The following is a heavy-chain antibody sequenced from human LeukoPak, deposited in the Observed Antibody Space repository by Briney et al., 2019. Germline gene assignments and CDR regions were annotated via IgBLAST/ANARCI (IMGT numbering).Heavy chain of an antibody. CDR3: ARASSSWGGDY. Sequence: SETLSLTCALSGYSITSGYYWGWIRQPPGKGLEWIGSIYHSGSTYYNPSLKSRVTMSIDTSKNQFSLKLSSVTAADTAVYYCARASSSWGGDYWGQGTLVTVSS. V-gene: IGHV4-38-2*01. D-gene: IGHD6-13*01. CDR1: GYSITSGYY. CDR2: IYHSGST. J-gene: IGHJ4*02.